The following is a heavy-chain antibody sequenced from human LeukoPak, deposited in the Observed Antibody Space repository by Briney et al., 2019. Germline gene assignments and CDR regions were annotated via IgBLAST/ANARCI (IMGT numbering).Heavy chain of an antibody. CDR3: ARYRGYYPFDY. V-gene: IGHV1-2*02. CDR2: INPNSGGT. D-gene: IGHD3-3*01. CDR1: GYTFTGYY. Sequence: ASVKVSCKASGYTFTGYYVHWVRRAPGQGLEWMGWINPNSGGTNYAQKFQGRVTMTRDTSISTAYMELSRLRSDDTAVYYCARYRGYYPFDYWGQGTLVTVSS. J-gene: IGHJ4*02.